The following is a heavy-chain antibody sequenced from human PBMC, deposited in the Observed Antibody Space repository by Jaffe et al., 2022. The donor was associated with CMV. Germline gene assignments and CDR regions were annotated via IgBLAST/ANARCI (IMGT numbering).Heavy chain of an antibody. CDR1: GYSFTSYW. V-gene: IGHV5-10-1*03. Sequence: EVQLVQSGAEVKKPGESLRISCKGSGYSFTSYWISWVRQMPGKGLEWMGRIDPSDSYTNYSPSFQGHVTISADKSISTAYLQWSSLKASDTAMYYCARLPGDFWSGYNWFDPWGQGTLVTVSS. D-gene: IGHD3-3*01. CDR3: ARLPGDFWSGYNWFDP. CDR2: IDPSDSYT. J-gene: IGHJ5*02.